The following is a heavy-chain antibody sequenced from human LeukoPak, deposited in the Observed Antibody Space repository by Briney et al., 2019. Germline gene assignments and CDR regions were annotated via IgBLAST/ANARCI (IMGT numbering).Heavy chain of an antibody. D-gene: IGHD3-22*01. J-gene: IGHJ4*02. CDR3: AREGSSGYYSGY. Sequence: ASVKVSCKASGYTFTSYYMHWVRQAPGQGLEWMGIINPSGGSTSYAQKFQGRVTMTRDTSTSTVYMELSSLRSKDTAVYYCAREGSSGYYSGYWGQGTLVTVSS. CDR1: GYTFTSYY. CDR2: INPSGGST. V-gene: IGHV1-46*01.